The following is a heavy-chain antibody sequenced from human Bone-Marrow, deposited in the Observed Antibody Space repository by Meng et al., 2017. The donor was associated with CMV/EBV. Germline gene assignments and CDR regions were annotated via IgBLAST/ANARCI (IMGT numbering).Heavy chain of an antibody. CDR3: ARDLREARYYYGMDV. J-gene: IGHJ6*02. CDR2: IGTAGDT. D-gene: IGHD1-26*01. CDR1: GFTFSSYD. V-gene: IGHV3-13*01. Sequence: GESLKISWAASGFTFSSYDMHWVRQATGKGLEWVSAIGTAGDTYYPGSVKGRFTIFRENAKNSLYLQMNSLRAGDTAVYYCARDLREARYYYGMDVWGQGTTVTVSS.